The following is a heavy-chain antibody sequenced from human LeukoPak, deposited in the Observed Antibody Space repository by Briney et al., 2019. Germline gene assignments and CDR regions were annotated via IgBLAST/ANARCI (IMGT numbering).Heavy chain of an antibody. CDR3: ERTDGSGSRPLY. CDR1: GFTFSSYS. J-gene: IGHJ4*02. V-gene: IGHV3-48*01. D-gene: IGHD3-10*01. Sequence: PGGSLRLSCAASGFTFSSYSMNWVRQAPGKGLEWVSYISSSSSTIYYADSVKGRFTISRDNAKNSLYLEMNSLRAEDTAVYYCERTDGSGSRPLYWRQGTLVTVSS. CDR2: ISSSSSTI.